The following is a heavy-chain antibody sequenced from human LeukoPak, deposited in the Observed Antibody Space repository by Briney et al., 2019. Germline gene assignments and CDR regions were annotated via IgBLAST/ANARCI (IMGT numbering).Heavy chain of an antibody. CDR3: ARHGTDDYTDYDFAAVFDY. J-gene: IGHJ4*02. CDR1: GDFISSSPDY. Sequence: PSETLSLTYTVSGDFISSSPDYWGWIRQPPGKGLEWIASIYYSGSTSYNPSLKSRVTISVDTSKNQFSLRLTSVTAADTALYYCARHGTDDYTDYDFAAVFDYWGRGTLVAVSS. D-gene: IGHD4-11*01. CDR2: IYYSGST. V-gene: IGHV4-39*01.